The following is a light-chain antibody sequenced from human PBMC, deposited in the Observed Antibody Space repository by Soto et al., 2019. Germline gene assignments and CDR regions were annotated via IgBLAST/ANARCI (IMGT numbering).Light chain of an antibody. CDR1: SSDVESYNL. Sequence: QSVLTQPASVSGSPGQSITISCTGTSSDVESYNLVSWYQQHPGKALKVMIYDVSKRPSGVPDRFSGSKSGNTASLTLSGLQAEYEADYYCCSYAGSYTFYVFGTGTKLTVL. CDR3: CSYAGSYTFYV. V-gene: IGLV2-11*01. CDR2: DVS. J-gene: IGLJ1*01.